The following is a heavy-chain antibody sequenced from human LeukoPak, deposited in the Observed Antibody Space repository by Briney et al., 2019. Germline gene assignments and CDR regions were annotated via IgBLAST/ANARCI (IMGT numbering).Heavy chain of an antibody. CDR3: ARVAIFGVEVKGGGDY. Sequence: ASVKVSCKASGYTFTGYYMHWVRQAPRQGLEWMGWINPNSGGTNYAQKFQGRVTMTRDTSISTAYMELSRLRSDDTAVYYCARVAIFGVEVKGGGDYWGQGTLVTVSS. CDR1: GYTFTGYY. CDR2: INPNSGGT. V-gene: IGHV1-2*02. D-gene: IGHD3-3*01. J-gene: IGHJ4*02.